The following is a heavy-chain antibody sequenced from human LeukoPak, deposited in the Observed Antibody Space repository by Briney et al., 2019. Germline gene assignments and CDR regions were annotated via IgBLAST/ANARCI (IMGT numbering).Heavy chain of an antibody. CDR3: ARHVPEGGRRNFDS. CDR2: IYPGDSDT. Sequence: GESLKISCKTTGYSFTNYWIGWVRQMPGKGLERMGIIYPGDSDTKYSPSFQGQVTISADKSISTAYLQWSSLQASDTAMYYCARHVPEGGRRNFDSWGQGTLVTVSS. D-gene: IGHD1-14*01. J-gene: IGHJ4*02. V-gene: IGHV5-51*01. CDR1: GYSFTNYW.